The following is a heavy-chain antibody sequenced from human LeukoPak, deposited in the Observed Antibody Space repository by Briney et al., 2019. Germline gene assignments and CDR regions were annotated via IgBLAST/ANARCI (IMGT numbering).Heavy chain of an antibody. D-gene: IGHD1-26*01. Sequence: RGSLRLSCAASGFTFSSYAMSWLRQAPGKGLEWVSAISGSGGTTYYADSVKGRFTISRDNSKNTLYLQMNSLRAEDTAVYYCAKDYSGSYYGYFQHWGQGTLVTVSS. J-gene: IGHJ1*01. CDR3: AKDYSGSYYGYFQH. CDR2: ISGSGGTT. CDR1: GFTFSSYA. V-gene: IGHV3-23*01.